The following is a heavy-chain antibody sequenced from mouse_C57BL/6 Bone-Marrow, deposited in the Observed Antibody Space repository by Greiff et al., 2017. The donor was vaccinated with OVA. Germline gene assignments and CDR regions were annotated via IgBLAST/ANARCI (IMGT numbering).Heavy chain of an antibody. CDR2: IDPSDSYT. Sequence: VQLQQSGAELVKPGASVKLSCKASGYTFTSYWMQWVKQRPGQGLEWIGEIDPSDSYTNNNQKLKGKATLTVNTSSSTAYMQLSSLTSEDSAVYYCASSNWDWGQGTLVTVSA. V-gene: IGHV1-50*01. CDR3: ASSNWD. D-gene: IGHD4-1*02. J-gene: IGHJ3*01. CDR1: GYTFTSYW.